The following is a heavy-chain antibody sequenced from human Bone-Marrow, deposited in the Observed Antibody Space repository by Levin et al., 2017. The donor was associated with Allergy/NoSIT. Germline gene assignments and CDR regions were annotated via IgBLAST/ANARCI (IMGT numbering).Heavy chain of an antibody. CDR1: GFTITSSY. CDR3: VREEPRSYYDDSSGYGGWFDT. Sequence: GGSLRLSCAASGFTITSSYMSWVRQAPGKGLEAVSVIYRGENTNYADSVKGRFTISRDNSKNILYLQMNSLRVDDTGVYYCVREEPRSYYDDSSGYGGWFDTWGQGTLVTVSS. CDR2: IYRGENT. J-gene: IGHJ5*02. V-gene: IGHV3-53*01. D-gene: IGHD3-22*01.